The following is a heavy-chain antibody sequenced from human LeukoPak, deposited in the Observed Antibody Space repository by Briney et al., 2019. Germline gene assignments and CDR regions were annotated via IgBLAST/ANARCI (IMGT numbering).Heavy chain of an antibody. CDR2: INSDGSST. D-gene: IGHD4-17*01. J-gene: IGHJ4*02. V-gene: IGHV3-74*01. Sequence: GGPLRLSCAASGFTFSSYWIHWVRQAPGKGLVWVSGINSDGSSTRYADFAKGRFTISRVNAKNTLYLRMNSLRAEDTAVYYCSRGSTYGDPPDYWGKGTLVTVSS. CDR1: GFTFSSYW. CDR3: SRGSTYGDPPDY.